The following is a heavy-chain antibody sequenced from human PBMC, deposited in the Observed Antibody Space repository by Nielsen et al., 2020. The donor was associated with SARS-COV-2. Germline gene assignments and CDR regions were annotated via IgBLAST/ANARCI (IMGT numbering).Heavy chain of an antibody. CDR3: ARESYSWSWYGPDY. V-gene: IGHV3-7*01. CDR1: GFTFSSYW. CDR2: IKEDGSEK. Sequence: GESLKISCAASGFTFSSYWMGWVRQAPGKGLEWVANIKEDGSEKHYVDSVKGRFTISRDNAKNTLYLQMHSLRAEDTAVYYCARESYSWSWYGPDYWGQGTLVTVSS. J-gene: IGHJ4*02. D-gene: IGHD1-26*01.